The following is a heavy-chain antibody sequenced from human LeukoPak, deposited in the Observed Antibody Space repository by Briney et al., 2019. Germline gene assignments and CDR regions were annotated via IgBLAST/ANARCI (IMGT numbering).Heavy chain of an antibody. CDR2: IYSGGST. CDR3: AREGVVGATEYFDY. V-gene: IGHV3-66*01. Sequence: GGSLRLSCAASGFTVSSNYMSWVRQAPGKGLEWVSVIYSGGSTYYADSVKGRFTISRDNSKNTLYLQMNSLRAEDTAVHYCAREGVVGATEYFDYWGQGTLVIVSS. J-gene: IGHJ4*02. CDR1: GFTVSSNY. D-gene: IGHD1-26*01.